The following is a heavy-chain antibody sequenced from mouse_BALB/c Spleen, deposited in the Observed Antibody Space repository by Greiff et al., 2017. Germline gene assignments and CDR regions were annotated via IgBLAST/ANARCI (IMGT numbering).Heavy chain of an antibody. CDR2: ISSGSSTI. Sequence: DVHLVESGGGLVQPGGSRKLSCAASGFTFSSFGMHWVRQAPEKGLEWVAYISSGSSTIYYADTVKGRFTISRDNPKNTLFLQMTSLRSEDTAMYYCARSGYYGYFFAYWGQGTLVTVSA. V-gene: IGHV5-17*02. CDR3: ARSGYYGYFFAY. CDR1: GFTFSSFG. J-gene: IGHJ3*01. D-gene: IGHD1-2*01.